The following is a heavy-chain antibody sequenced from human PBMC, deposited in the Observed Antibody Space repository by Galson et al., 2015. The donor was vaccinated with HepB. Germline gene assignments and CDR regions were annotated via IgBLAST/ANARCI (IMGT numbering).Heavy chain of an antibody. D-gene: IGHD2-15*01. CDR1: GFTFSSYS. V-gene: IGHV3-21*01. J-gene: IGHJ6*03. CDR3: VRDDITLRYYYYYMDV. CDR2: ISSSSSYI. Sequence: SLRLSCAASGFTFSSYSMNWVRQAPGKGLEWVSSISSSSSYIYYADSVKGRFTISRDNAKNSLYLQMNSLRAEDTAVYYCVRDDITLRYYYYYMDVWGKGTTVTVSS.